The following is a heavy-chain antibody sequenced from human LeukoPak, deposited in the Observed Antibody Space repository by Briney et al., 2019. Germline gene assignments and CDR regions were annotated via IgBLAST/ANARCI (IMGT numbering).Heavy chain of an antibody. CDR2: ISSSGSTI. D-gene: IGHD3-22*01. CDR1: GFTFSDYY. Sequence: GGSLRLSCATSGFTFSDYYMSWIRQAPGKGLEWVSYISSSGSTIYYADSVKGRFTISRDNAKNSLYLQMNSLRAEDTAVYYCARDRRTYYYDSKGFDIWGQGTMVTVSS. V-gene: IGHV3-11*01. CDR3: ARDRRTYYYDSKGFDI. J-gene: IGHJ3*02.